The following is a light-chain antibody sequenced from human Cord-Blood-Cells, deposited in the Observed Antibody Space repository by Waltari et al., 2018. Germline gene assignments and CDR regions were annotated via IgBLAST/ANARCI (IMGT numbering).Light chain of an antibody. Sequence: DVGMTQSPLSLPVTLGQPASISCRSRQSLVYSDGNTYLNWFQQRPGQSPRRLIYKVSNRDSGVPDRFSGSGSGTDFTLKISRVEAEDVGVYYCMQGTHWPPTFGQGTKVEIK. CDR1: QSLVYSDGNTY. CDR2: KVS. J-gene: IGKJ1*01. CDR3: MQGTHWPPT. V-gene: IGKV2-30*01.